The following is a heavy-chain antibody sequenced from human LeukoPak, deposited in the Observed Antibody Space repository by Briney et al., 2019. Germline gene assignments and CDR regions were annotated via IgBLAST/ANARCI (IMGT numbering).Heavy chain of an antibody. CDR1: GGSVSRGLHY. CDR3: ARLVVGVVSNWFDP. J-gene: IGHJ5*02. Sequence: PSETLSLTCSVSGGSVSRGLHYWNWIRQPPGKGLEWIGSIYYSGSTYYNPSLKSRVTISVDTSKNQFSLKLSSVTAADTAVYYCARLVVGVVSNWFDPWGQGTLVTVSS. V-gene: IGHV4-39*01. D-gene: IGHD3-3*01. CDR2: IYYSGST.